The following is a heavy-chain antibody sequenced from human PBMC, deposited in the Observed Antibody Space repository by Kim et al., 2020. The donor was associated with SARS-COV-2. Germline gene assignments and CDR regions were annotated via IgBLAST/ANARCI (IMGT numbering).Heavy chain of an antibody. Sequence: SETLSLTCTVSGGSISSGGYYWSWIRQHPGKGLEWIGYIYYSGSTYYNPSLKSRVTISVDTSKNQFSLKLSSVTAADTAVYYCARVGQYQPYGMDVWGQGTTVTVSS. CDR3: ARVGQYQPYGMDV. V-gene: IGHV4-31*03. CDR1: GGSISSGGYY. J-gene: IGHJ6*02. D-gene: IGHD2-2*01. CDR2: IYYSGST.